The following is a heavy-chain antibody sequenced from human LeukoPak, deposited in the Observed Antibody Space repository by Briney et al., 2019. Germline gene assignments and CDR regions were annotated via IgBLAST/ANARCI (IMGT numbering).Heavy chain of an antibody. CDR1: GYTFTGYY. Sequence: ASVKVSCKASGYTFTGYYMHWVRQAPGQGLEWMGWINPNSGGTNYAQKFQGRVTTTRDTSISTAYMELSRLRSDDSAVYHCARDRYCSSTTCYGPDYWGQGTLVTVSS. J-gene: IGHJ4*02. V-gene: IGHV1-2*02. CDR3: ARDRYCSSTTCYGPDY. CDR2: INPNSGGT. D-gene: IGHD2-2*01.